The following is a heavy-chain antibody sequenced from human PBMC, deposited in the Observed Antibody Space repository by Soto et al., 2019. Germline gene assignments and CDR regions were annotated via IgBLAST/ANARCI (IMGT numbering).Heavy chain of an antibody. CDR1: GGSFSGYY. D-gene: IGHD1-7*01. V-gene: IGHV4-34*01. J-gene: IGHJ3*02. Sequence: SETLSLTCAVYGGSFSGYYWSWIRQPPGKGLEWIGEINHSGSTNYNPSLKSRVTISVDTSKNQFSLKLSSVTAADTAVYYCARGARSRTGTTSLHAFDIWGQGTMVT. CDR2: INHSGST. CDR3: ARGARSRTGTTSLHAFDI.